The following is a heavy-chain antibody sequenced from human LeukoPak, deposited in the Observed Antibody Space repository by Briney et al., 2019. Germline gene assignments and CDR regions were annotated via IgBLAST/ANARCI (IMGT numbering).Heavy chain of an antibody. V-gene: IGHV3-23*01. CDR2: ISGSGGST. CDR1: GFTFSSYA. Sequence: PGGSLRLSCAASGFTFSSYAMSWVRQAPGKGLEWVSAISGSGGSTHYADSVKGRFTISRDNSKNTLYLQMNSLRAEDTAVYYCARQLGYCSGGNCYFDYWGQGTLVTVSS. J-gene: IGHJ4*02. D-gene: IGHD2-15*01. CDR3: ARQLGYCSGGNCYFDY.